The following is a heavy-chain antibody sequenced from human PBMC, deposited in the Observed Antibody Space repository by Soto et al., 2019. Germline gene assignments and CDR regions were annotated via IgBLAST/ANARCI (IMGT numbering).Heavy chain of an antibody. CDR1: GYTFTSYG. D-gene: IGHD1-26*01. CDR2: ISAYNGNT. CDR3: ARMLRGAGGMGNNWFDP. J-gene: IGHJ5*02. Sequence: QVQLLQSGAEVKKPGASVKVSCKASGYTFTSYGISWVRQAPGQGLEWMGWISAYNGNTNYAEKLQGRVTMTTDTSTSTAYMELRSLRSDDTAVYYCARMLRGAGGMGNNWFDPWGQGTLVTVSS. V-gene: IGHV1-18*01.